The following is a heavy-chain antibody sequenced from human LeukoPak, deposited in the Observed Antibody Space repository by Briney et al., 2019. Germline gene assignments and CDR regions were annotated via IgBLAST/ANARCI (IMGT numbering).Heavy chain of an antibody. J-gene: IGHJ6*03. CDR2: IYSDGSRT. V-gene: IGHV3-74*01. CDR1: GFTLSSNW. Sequence: GGSLRLSCAGSGFTLSSNWMHWVRQGPGKGLVWVSRIYSDGSRTNYADSVKGRFTISRDNAKNSLYLQMNSLRAEDTAVYYCARTVYSSGWYSMDYYYYMDVWGKGTTVTISS. CDR3: ARTVYSSGWYSMDYYYYMDV. D-gene: IGHD6-19*01.